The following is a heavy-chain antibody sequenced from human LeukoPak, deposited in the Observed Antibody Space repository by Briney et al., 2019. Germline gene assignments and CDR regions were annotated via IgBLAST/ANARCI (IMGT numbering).Heavy chain of an antibody. V-gene: IGHV3-15*07. CDR1: GFTFSNAW. Sequence: KSGGSLRLSCAASGFTFSNAWINWVRQAPGKGLEWVGRIKSKTDGGTTDYAAPVKGRFTISRDDSKNTLYLQMNSLKTEDTAVYYCTTTPTKYYDFWSAYNDYWGQGTLVTVSS. D-gene: IGHD3-3*01. CDR2: IKSKTDGGTT. J-gene: IGHJ4*02. CDR3: TTTPTKYYDFWSAYNDY.